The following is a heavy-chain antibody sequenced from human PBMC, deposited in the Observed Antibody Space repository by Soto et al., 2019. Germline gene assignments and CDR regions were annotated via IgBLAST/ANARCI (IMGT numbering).Heavy chain of an antibody. CDR3: ARARLFWSGYREESGFDY. J-gene: IGHJ4*02. Sequence: ASVCVSCXASGYTFTSYYMCWVRQAPGQRREWMGIMNPSGGSTSYAQKFQGRVTMTRDRSTSTVYMELSSLRSEDTAVYYCARARLFWSGYREESGFDYWGQGTLVTVSS. CDR1: GYTFTSYY. V-gene: IGHV1-46*03. CDR2: MNPSGGST. D-gene: IGHD3-3*01.